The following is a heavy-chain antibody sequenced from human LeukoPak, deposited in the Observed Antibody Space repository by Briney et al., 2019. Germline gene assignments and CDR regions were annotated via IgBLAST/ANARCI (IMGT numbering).Heavy chain of an antibody. V-gene: IGHV3-7*01. CDR1: GFTFSSYW. D-gene: IGHD6-19*01. J-gene: IGHJ6*03. CDR2: INQDGSEN. CDR3: ARDPRHSSGWPRLVYYYFMDV. Sequence: GGSLRLSCAASGFTFSSYWMSWVRQAPGKGLEWVANINQDGSENNYVDSVKGRFTISRDNAKNSMYLQMNRLRAEDTAVYYCARDPRHSSGWPRLVYYYFMDVWGKGTTVTISS.